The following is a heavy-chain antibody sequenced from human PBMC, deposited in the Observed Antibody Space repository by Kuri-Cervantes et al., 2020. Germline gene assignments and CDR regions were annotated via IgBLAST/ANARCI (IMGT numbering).Heavy chain of an antibody. Sequence: GGSLRLSCAASGFTFSSYWMHWVRQAPGKGLEWVSVIYSGGSTYYADSVKGRFTISRDNSKNTLYLQMNSLRAEDTAVYYCARGMYCSSTSCSFDYWGQGTLVTVSS. D-gene: IGHD2-2*01. CDR2: IYSGGST. J-gene: IGHJ4*02. CDR1: GFTFSSYW. V-gene: IGHV3-53*01. CDR3: ARGMYCSSTSCSFDY.